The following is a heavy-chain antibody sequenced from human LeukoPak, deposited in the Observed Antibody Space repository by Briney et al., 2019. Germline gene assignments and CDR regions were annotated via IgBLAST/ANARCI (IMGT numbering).Heavy chain of an antibody. CDR1: GGSISSYY. V-gene: IGHV4-59*01. D-gene: IGHD3-16*01. Sequence: PSETLSLTCTVSGGSISSYYWSWIRQPPGKGLEWIGYIYYSGSTNYNPSLKSRVTISVDTSKNQFSLKPSSVTAADTAVYYCARGANWFDPWGQGTLVTVSS. CDR3: ARGANWFDP. J-gene: IGHJ5*02. CDR2: IYYSGST.